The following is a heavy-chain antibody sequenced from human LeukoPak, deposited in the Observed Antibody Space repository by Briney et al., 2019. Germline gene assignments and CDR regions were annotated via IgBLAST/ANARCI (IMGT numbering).Heavy chain of an antibody. CDR3: AREGIVRTYDQ. J-gene: IGHJ1*01. CDR1: GDSISSYY. CDR2: IYYSGIT. V-gene: IGHV4-59*12. D-gene: IGHD1/OR15-1a*01. Sequence: SETLSLTCTVSGDSISSYYWYWFRQPPGKELEWIACIYYSGITHYNPSLKSRVTISLDTSKNQFSLRLSSVTAADTAVYSCAREGIVRTYDQWGQGTLVTVSS.